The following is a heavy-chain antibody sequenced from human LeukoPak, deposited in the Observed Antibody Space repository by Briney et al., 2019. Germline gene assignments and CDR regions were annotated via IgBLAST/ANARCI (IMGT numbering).Heavy chain of an antibody. J-gene: IGHJ4*02. D-gene: IGHD5-24*01. CDR1: GGSFSGYY. Sequence: SETLSLTCAVYGGSFSGYYWSWIRQPPGKGLEWIGEINHSGSTNYNPSLKSRVTISVDTSKNQFSLKLSSVTAADTAVYYCARHGLSRDGYQDYWGQGTLVTVSS. V-gene: IGHV4-34*01. CDR3: ARHGLSRDGYQDY. CDR2: INHSGST.